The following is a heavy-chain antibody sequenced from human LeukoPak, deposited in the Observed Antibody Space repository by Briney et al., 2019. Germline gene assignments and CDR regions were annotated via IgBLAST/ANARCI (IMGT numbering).Heavy chain of an antibody. D-gene: IGHD1/OR15-1a*01. Sequence: PSETLSLTCTVSGGAIRSHYCDWIRQPAGKGLEWIGRIYSTGYTNDNPFLKSRITRSVDMSKNQFSLRLNSVTAADTAAYYCATGEHSVDSWGQGMLVTVSS. CDR2: IYSTGYT. V-gene: IGHV4-4*07. CDR1: GGAIRSHY. J-gene: IGHJ4*02. CDR3: ATGEHSVDS.